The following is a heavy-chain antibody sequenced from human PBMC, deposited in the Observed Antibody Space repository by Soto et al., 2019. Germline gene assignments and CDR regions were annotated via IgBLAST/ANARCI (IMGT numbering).Heavy chain of an antibody. Sequence: QVQLVESGGGVVQPGRSLRLACGASGFTFSNYAMHWVRQAPGKGLEWVALIWYDGGKTYYADSVKGRFTISRDNSEDTLYLQMNSLSVEDTAVYYCAREQFNFDFWSGSSYWCQGTLVTVTS. CDR3: AREQFNFDFWSGSSY. J-gene: IGHJ4*02. D-gene: IGHD3-3*01. CDR2: IWYDGGKT. CDR1: GFTFSNYA. V-gene: IGHV3-33*01.